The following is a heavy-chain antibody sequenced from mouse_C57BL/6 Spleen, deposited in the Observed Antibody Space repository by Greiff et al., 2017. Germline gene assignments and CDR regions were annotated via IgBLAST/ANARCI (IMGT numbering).Heavy chain of an antibody. CDR2: IDPEDGET. Sequence: VQLQQSGAELVKPGASVKLSCTASGFNIKDYYMPWVKQRTEQGLEWIGRIDPEDGETKYAPKFQGKATITADTSSNTAYLQLSSLTSADTAVYYCARDSSGYRFAYWGQGTLVTVSA. V-gene: IGHV14-2*01. J-gene: IGHJ3*01. CDR1: GFNIKDYY. D-gene: IGHD3-2*02. CDR3: ARDSSGYRFAY.